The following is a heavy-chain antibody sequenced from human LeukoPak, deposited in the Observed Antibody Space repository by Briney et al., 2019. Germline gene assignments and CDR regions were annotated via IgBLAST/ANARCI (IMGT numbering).Heavy chain of an antibody. CDR1: GYTLTELS. D-gene: IGHD6-19*01. Sequence: ASVKVSCKVSGYTLTELSMHWVRHAPGKGLEWMGGFDPEDGETIYAQKFQGRVTMTEDTSTDTAYMELSSLRSEDTAVYYCRGEQWLVYGMDVWGQGTTVTVSS. V-gene: IGHV1-24*01. CDR2: FDPEDGET. CDR3: RGEQWLVYGMDV. J-gene: IGHJ6*02.